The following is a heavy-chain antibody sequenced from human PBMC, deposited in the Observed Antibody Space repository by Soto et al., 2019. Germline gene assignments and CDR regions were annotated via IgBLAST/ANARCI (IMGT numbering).Heavy chain of an antibody. CDR1: GFTFSNAW. V-gene: IGHV3-15*01. J-gene: IGHJ3*02. CDR3: FAAADAFDI. CDR2: IKSKTDGGTT. Sequence: GGSLLSCAASGFTFSNAWMSWVRQAPGKGLEWVGRIKSKTDGGTTDYAAPVKGRFTISRDDSKNTLYLQMNSLKTEDTAVYYCFAAADAFDIWGQGTMVTVSS.